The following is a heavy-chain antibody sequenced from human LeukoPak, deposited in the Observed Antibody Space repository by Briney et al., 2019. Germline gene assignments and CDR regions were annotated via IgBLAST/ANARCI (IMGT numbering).Heavy chain of an antibody. Sequence: GASVKVSCKASGYTFTSYGISWVRQAPGQGLEWMGWISAYSGNTNYAQKLQGRVTMTTDTSTSTAYMELRSLRSDDTAVYYCARDVPSSTSFYYYYGMDVWGQGTTVTVSS. V-gene: IGHV1-18*01. J-gene: IGHJ6*02. CDR2: ISAYSGNT. CDR3: ARDVPSSTSFYYYYGMDV. CDR1: GYTFTSYG. D-gene: IGHD2-2*01.